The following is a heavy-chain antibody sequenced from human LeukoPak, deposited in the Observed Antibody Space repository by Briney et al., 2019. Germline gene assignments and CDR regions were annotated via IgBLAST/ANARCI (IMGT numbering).Heavy chain of an antibody. V-gene: IGHV3-15*01. J-gene: IGHJ4*02. D-gene: IGHD6-13*01. Sequence: GGSLRLSCAASGFTFSSYSMSWVRQAPGKGLEWVGRIKSKTDGGTTDYAAPVKGRFTISRDDSKNTLYLQMNSLKTEDTAVYYCTTGSSSWYSPLDYWGQGTLVTVSS. CDR2: IKSKTDGGTT. CDR3: TTGSSSWYSPLDY. CDR1: GFTFSSYS.